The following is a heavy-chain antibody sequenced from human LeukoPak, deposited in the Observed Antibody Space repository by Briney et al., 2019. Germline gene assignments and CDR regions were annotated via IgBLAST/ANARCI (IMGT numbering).Heavy chain of an antibody. CDR3: AREAAGSLDY. J-gene: IGHJ4*02. V-gene: IGHV3-30-3*01. D-gene: IGHD3-10*01. CDR1: GFTFSSHA. CDR2: ISYDGSNK. Sequence: PGGSLRLSCAASGFTFSSHAMRWVRQAPGKGLEWVAVISYDGSNKYYADSVKGRFTIFRDNSKNTLYLQMNSLRAEDTAVFYCAREAAGSLDYWGQGTLVTVSS.